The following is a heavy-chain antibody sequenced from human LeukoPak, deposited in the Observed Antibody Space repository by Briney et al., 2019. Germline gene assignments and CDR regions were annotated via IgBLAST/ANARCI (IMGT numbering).Heavy chain of an antibody. Sequence: GGSLRLSCAASGFTFSSYWMHWVRQAPGKGLVWVSRINSDGSSKSYADSVKGRFTISRDNAKNSLYLQMNSLRAEDTAVYYCARDRYDILTGYLVFDYWGQGTLVTVSS. J-gene: IGHJ4*02. D-gene: IGHD3-9*01. CDR3: ARDRYDILTGYLVFDY. V-gene: IGHV3-74*01. CDR1: GFTFSSYW. CDR2: INSDGSSK.